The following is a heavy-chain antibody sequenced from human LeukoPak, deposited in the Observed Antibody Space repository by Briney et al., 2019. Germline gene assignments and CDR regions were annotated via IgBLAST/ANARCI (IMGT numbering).Heavy chain of an antibody. V-gene: IGHV3-30-3*01. J-gene: IGHJ4*02. CDR3: ARGEAMVTVDY. Sequence: GGFLRLSCAASGFTFSSYAMHWVRQAPGKGLEWVAVISYDGSNKYYADSVKGRFTISRDNSKNTLYLQMNSLRAEDTAVYYCARGEAMVTVDYWGQGTLVTVSS. D-gene: IGHD5-18*01. CDR1: GFTFSSYA. CDR2: ISYDGSNK.